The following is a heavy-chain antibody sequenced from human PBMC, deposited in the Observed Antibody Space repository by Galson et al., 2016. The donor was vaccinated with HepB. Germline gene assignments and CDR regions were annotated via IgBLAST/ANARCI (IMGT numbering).Heavy chain of an antibody. CDR2: SSTYTSTTSSYT. J-gene: IGHJ6*02. CDR1: GFIFRDYY. Sequence: SLRLSCAASGFIFRDYYMSWIRQAPAKGLEWVSYSSTYTSTTSSYTNYADSVKGRFTFSRDNAKNSLFLQMNSLRAEDTAVYYCAKYLSRGHPYALEVWGQGASVIVSS. D-gene: IGHD3-16*01. CDR3: AKYLSRGHPYALEV. V-gene: IGHV3-11*03.